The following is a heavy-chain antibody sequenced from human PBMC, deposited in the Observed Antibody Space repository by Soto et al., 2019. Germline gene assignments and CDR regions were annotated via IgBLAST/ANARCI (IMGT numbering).Heavy chain of an antibody. V-gene: IGHV3-30*18. D-gene: IGHD1-26*01. J-gene: IGHJ4*02. Sequence: QVQLVESGGGVVQPGRSLRLSCAASGFTSSSYGMHWVRQAPGKGLEWVAIISYDGSNTYYADSVKGRFTISRDNSKKTLYLHMNRLRAEDTSVYYCAKEGGLSGSYYVSSSYYFDSWGQGSLVTVSS. CDR1: GFTSSSYG. CDR2: ISYDGSNT. CDR3: AKEGGLSGSYYVSSSYYFDS.